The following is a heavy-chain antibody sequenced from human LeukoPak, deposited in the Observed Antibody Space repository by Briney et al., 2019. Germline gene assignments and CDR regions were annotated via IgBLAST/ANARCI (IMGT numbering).Heavy chain of an antibody. CDR2: IYPGDSDT. D-gene: IGHD6-13*01. CDR1: GYSFTSYW. J-gene: IGHJ4*02. Sequence: GESLKISCKGSGYSFTSYWIGWVRQMPGKGLEWMGIIYPGDSDTRYSPSFQGQVTISADKSISTAYLQWSSLKASDTAMYYCARPVIAAAGTVYFDYWGQGTLVTVSS. V-gene: IGHV5-51*01. CDR3: ARPVIAAAGTVYFDY.